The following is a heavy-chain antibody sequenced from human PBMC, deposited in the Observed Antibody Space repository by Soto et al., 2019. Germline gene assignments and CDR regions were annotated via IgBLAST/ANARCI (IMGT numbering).Heavy chain of an antibody. J-gene: IGHJ4*02. CDR1: RRTLPTDA. CDR2: MIPIFGTA. CDR3: ARDGGYCSSTSCYNFDY. D-gene: IGHD2-2*02. V-gene: IGHV1-69*01. Sequence: SANALATASRRTLPTDAVSCLRDAPGQGPEWLGGMIPIFGTANYAQTFQGRVTITADESTSTAYMELSSLRSEDTAVYYCARDGGYCSSTSCYNFDYWGQGTLRTVSA.